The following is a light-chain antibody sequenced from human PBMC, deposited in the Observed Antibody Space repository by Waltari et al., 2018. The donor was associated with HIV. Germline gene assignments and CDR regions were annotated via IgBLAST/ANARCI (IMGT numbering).Light chain of an antibody. CDR1: PGSVPPTSY. Sequence: QTVVTQEPSFSVSPGGTVTLTCGLSPGSVPPTSYPGWYQHTPGQAPRTLIYNTNTRSSGVPDRFSGSILGNKAALNITGAQADDECDYYCVLYMGSGISVFGGGTKLTVL. CDR3: VLYMGSGISV. CDR2: NTN. J-gene: IGLJ2*01. V-gene: IGLV8-61*01.